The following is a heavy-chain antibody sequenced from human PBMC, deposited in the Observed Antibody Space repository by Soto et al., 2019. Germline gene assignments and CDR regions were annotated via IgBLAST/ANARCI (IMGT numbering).Heavy chain of an antibody. CDR2: ISVYNGNT. CDR3: ARAGQYYDSSGYVN. Sequence: QVKLVQSGTEVKKPGASLKVSCKASGYSFTTSGISWVRQAPGQGLEWMGWISVYNGNTNYDQKLHDRVTMTTDTSTTTAYLELRSLISDDTAVYYCARAGQYYDSSGYVNWGQGTLVTVSS. CDR1: GYSFTTSG. V-gene: IGHV1-18*01. J-gene: IGHJ4*02. D-gene: IGHD3-22*01.